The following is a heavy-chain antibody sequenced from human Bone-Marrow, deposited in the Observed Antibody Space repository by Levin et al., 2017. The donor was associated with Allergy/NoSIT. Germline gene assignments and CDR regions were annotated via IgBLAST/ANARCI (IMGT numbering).Heavy chain of an antibody. CDR1: GGSIRSGGYY. J-gene: IGHJ4*02. D-gene: IGHD5-18*01. V-gene: IGHV4-31*03. CDR2: IYDSGST. CDR3: ARIPDTTSEFDY. Sequence: TSETLSLTCTVSGGSIRSGGYYWSWIRQHPGTGLEWIGYIYDSGSTSYNPSLESRVAISVDTSKNQFYLKLTSLTAADTAVYYCARIPDTTSEFDYWGQGTLVTVSS.